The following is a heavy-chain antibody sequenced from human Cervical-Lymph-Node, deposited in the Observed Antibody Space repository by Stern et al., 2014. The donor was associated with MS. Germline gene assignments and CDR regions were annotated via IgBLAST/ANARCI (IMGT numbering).Heavy chain of an antibody. V-gene: IGHV2-70*01. D-gene: IGHD5-18*01. Sequence: ESGPALVKPTQTLTLTCTFSGFSLSTSGMCVSWTRQPPGKALEWLALIAWDDDKFYSTSTKTRHTISKDTSKNQVVLTMANMDPVDTATYYCARVRGYSYDFDYWGQGTLVTVSS. CDR1: GFSLSTSGMC. J-gene: IGHJ4*02. CDR2: IAWDDDK. CDR3: ARVRGYSYDFDY.